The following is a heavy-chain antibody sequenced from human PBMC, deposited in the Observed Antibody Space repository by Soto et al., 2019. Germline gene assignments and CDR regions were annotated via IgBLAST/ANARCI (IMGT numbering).Heavy chain of an antibody. CDR1: GGSISSSSYY. V-gene: IGHV4-39*01. CDR2: IYYSGST. Sequence: SETLSLTCTVSGGSISSSSYYWGWIRQPPGKGLEWIGSIYYSGSTYYNPSLKSRVTISVDTSKNQFSLKLSSVTAADTAVYYCASAYSIGELFKYNWFDPWGQGTLVTVSS. D-gene: IGHD3-10*01. J-gene: IGHJ5*02. CDR3: ASAYSIGELFKYNWFDP.